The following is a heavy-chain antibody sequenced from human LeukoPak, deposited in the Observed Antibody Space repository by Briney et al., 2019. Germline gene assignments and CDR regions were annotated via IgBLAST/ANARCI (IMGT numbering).Heavy chain of an antibody. J-gene: IGHJ4*02. CDR2: IKQDGSEK. D-gene: IGHD2-2*02. CDR3: ARVVPPLYYFDY. Sequence: PGGTLRLSCAASGFTFSSSWMSWLRQAPGKGLEGVANIKQDGSEKYYVDSVKGRFTISRDDAKTSLYLQMNSLRAEDTAVYFCARVVPPLYYFDYWGQGTLVTVSS. CDR1: GFTFSSSW. V-gene: IGHV3-7*01.